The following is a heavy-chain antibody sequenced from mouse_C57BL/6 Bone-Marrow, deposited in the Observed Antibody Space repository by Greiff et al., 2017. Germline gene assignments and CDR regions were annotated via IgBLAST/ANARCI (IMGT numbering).Heavy chain of an antibody. D-gene: IGHD1-1*01. Sequence: VQLKESGPELVKPGDSVKISCKASGYSFTGYFMNWVMQSHGKSLEWIGRINPYNGDTFYNQKFKGKATLTVDKSSSTAHMELRSLTSEDSAVYYCARWIYYTWFAYWGQGTLVTVSA. J-gene: IGHJ3*01. V-gene: IGHV1-20*01. CDR1: GYSFTGYF. CDR2: INPYNGDT. CDR3: ARWIYYTWFAY.